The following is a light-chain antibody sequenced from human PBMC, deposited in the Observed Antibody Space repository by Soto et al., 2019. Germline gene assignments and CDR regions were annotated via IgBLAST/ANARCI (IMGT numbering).Light chain of an antibody. J-gene: IGLJ2*01. CDR1: SIDVGNYNL. CDR3: CSYAATVV. CDR2: EGT. V-gene: IGLV2-23*01. Sequence: QSVLTQPASVSVSPGQSITISCTGSSIDVGNYNLVSWYQQHPGKAPKLIIYEGTKRPSGISNRFSGSKSGNTASLTISGLQAEDEADYYCCSYAATVVFGGGTKLTVL.